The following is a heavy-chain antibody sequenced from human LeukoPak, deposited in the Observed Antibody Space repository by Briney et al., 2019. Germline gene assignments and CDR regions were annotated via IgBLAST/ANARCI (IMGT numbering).Heavy chain of an antibody. Sequence: GGSLRLSCAASGFTFSSYWMHWVRQAPGKGLVWVSRIKSDGSNTNYADSVKGRFTISRDNAKNSLYLQMNSLRAEDTAVYYCARVKNHRGIAVAGSDYWGQGTLVTVSS. J-gene: IGHJ4*02. CDR1: GFTFSSYW. CDR2: IKSDGSNT. CDR3: ARVKNHRGIAVAGSDY. V-gene: IGHV3-74*01. D-gene: IGHD6-13*01.